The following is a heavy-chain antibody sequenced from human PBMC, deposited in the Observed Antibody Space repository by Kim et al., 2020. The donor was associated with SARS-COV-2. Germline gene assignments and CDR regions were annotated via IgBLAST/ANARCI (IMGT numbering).Heavy chain of an antibody. V-gene: IGHV3-30*04. CDR2: ISFDGNNI. Sequence: GGSLRLSCGVSGFIFSAYSMNWVRQAPGKGLEWVASISFDGNNIYYMESVKGRFTISRDNSNNSMFLQINSLRVEDTGVYYCAREGPYGAFDVWGQGTTVSVSS. D-gene: IGHD4-17*01. J-gene: IGHJ6*02. CDR3: AREGPYGAFDV. CDR1: GFIFSAYS.